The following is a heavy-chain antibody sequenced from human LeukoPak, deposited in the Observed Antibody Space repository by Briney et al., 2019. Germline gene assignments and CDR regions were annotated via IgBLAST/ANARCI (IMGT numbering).Heavy chain of an antibody. Sequence: GGSLRLSCAASGFTFDDYAMHWVRQAPGKGLEWVSGISWNSGSIGYADSVKGRFTISRDNAKNSLYLQMNSLRAEDMALYYCAKDIYLRRGSGRSDAFDIWGQGTMVTVSS. J-gene: IGHJ3*02. CDR1: GFTFDDYA. V-gene: IGHV3-9*03. D-gene: IGHD3-10*01. CDR3: AKDIYLRRGSGRSDAFDI. CDR2: ISWNSGSI.